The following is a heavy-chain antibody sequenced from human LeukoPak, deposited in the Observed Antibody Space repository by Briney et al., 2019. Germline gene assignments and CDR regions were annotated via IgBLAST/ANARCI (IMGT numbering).Heavy chain of an antibody. J-gene: IGHJ6*03. CDR3: ARGGGQFTVTTDPYYYYYMDV. Sequence: SSETLSLTCTVSGGSISSYYWSWIRQPPGKGLEWIGYIYYSGSTNYNPSLKSRVTISVDTSKNQFSLKLSSVTAADTAVYYCARGGGQFTVTTDPYYYYYMDVWGKGTTVTVPS. D-gene: IGHD4-11*01. V-gene: IGHV4-59*01. CDR2: IYYSGST. CDR1: GGSISSYY.